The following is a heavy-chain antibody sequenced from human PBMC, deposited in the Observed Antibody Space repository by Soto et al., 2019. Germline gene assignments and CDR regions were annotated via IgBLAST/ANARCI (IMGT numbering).Heavy chain of an antibody. CDR2: IIPIFGTA. J-gene: IGHJ4*02. CDR1: GGTFSSYA. V-gene: IGHV1-69*13. CDR3: ARDSPPFDD. Sequence: ASVKVSCKASGGTFSSYAISWVRQAPGQGLEWMGGIIPIFGTANYAQKLQGRVTITADASTSTAYMELRSLRSDDTAVYYCARDSPPFDDWGQGTLVTGSS.